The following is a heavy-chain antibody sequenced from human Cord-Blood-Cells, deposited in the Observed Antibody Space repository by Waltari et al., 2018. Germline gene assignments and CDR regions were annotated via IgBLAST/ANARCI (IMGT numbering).Heavy chain of an antibody. J-gene: IGHJ4*02. CDR1: GGTFSSYA. CDR3: ARDQGGYYYGSGSGTFDY. D-gene: IGHD3-10*01. V-gene: IGHV1-69*01. CDR2: IIPIFGTA. Sequence: QVQLVQSGAEVKKPGSSVKVSCKASGGTFSSYAISWVRQAPGQGLVWMGGIIPIFGTANYAQKFQGRVTITADESTSTAYMELSSLRSEDTAVYYCARDQGGYYYGSGSGTFDYWGQGTLVTVSS.